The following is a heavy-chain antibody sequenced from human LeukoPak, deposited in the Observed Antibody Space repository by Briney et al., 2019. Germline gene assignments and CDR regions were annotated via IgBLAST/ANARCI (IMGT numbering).Heavy chain of an antibody. Sequence: SETLSLTCTVSGGSISSHYWTWIRQSPVKGLEWIGDISNSGSTSYNPSLKSRVTISIDTSKKQFSLKQSSVTAADTAVYYCGRDALVGYFSYYYMDVWGKGTTVTVSS. V-gene: IGHV4-59*11. CDR3: GRDALVGYFSYYYMDV. CDR1: GGSISSHY. J-gene: IGHJ6*03. D-gene: IGHD2-15*01. CDR2: ISNSGST.